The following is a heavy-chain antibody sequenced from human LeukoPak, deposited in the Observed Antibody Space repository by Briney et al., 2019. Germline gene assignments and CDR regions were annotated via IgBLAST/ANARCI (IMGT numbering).Heavy chain of an antibody. V-gene: IGHV4-59*01. CDR2: IYYSGST. Sequence: PSETLSLTCTVSGGSISSYYWSWIRQPPGKGLEWIGYIYYSGSTNYNPSLTSRVTMSVDTSRNQFSLKLSSVTAGDTAAYYCATVLSHHLSGYYYYMEVWGEGTTVTVSS. CDR3: ATVLSHHLSGYYYYMEV. J-gene: IGHJ6*03. CDR1: GGSISSYY. D-gene: IGHD1-26*01.